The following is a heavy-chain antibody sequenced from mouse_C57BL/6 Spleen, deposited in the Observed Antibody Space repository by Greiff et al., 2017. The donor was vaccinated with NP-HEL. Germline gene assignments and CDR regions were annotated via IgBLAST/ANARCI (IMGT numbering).Heavy chain of an antibody. J-gene: IGHJ3*01. Sequence: QVHVKQSGAELVRPGTSVKVSCKASGYAFTNYLIEWVKQRPGQGLEWIGVINPGSGGTNYNEKFKGKATLTADKSSSTAYMQLSSLTSEDSAVYFCARPYYGSSYGFAYWGQGTLVTVSA. D-gene: IGHD1-1*01. CDR3: ARPYYGSSYGFAY. CDR1: GYAFTNYL. CDR2: INPGSGGT. V-gene: IGHV1-54*01.